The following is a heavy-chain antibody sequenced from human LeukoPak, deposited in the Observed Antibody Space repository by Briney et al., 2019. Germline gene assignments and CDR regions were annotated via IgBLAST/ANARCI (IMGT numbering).Heavy chain of an antibody. V-gene: IGHV3-7*01. CDR3: ARTHYDDGSAYRSLDY. J-gene: IGHJ4*02. Sequence: GGSLRLSCAASGFTFSNYWMTWVRQAPGKGLEWVANIKPDGGEKYSVDSVEGRFTISRDNDKNSLYMQMKSLRAEDTALYYCARTHYDDGSAYRSLDYWGQGTLVTVSS. CDR2: IKPDGGEK. D-gene: IGHD3-22*01. CDR1: GFTFSNYW.